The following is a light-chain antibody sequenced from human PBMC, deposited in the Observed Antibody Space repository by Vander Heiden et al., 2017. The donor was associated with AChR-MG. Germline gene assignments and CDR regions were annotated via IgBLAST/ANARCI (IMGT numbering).Light chain of an antibody. CDR3: QQYDNSPPRYT. CDR1: QSVDSNY. CDR2: DAS. J-gene: IGKJ2*01. Sequence: EVVLTQSPGTLSLSPGARATLYCSASQSVDSNYLAWYRQKPGQAPRLLIYDASTRASGIPDRFSGSGSGTDFTLTISRLEPEDFAVYYCQQYDNSPPRYTFGQGTKLEIK. V-gene: IGKV3-20*01.